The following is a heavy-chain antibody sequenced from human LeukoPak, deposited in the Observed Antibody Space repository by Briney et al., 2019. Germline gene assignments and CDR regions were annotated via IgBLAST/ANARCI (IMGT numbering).Heavy chain of an antibody. J-gene: IGHJ4*02. D-gene: IGHD3-10*01. CDR3: AGVGLWFGEPYYFDY. Sequence: GGSLRLSCAASGFTLSSYAMHWVRHAPGEGLGWVAVISYDGSNKYYADSVKGRFTISRDNSKNTVYLQMNSLRAEDTAVYYGAGVGLWFGEPYYFDYWGEGTLVTVSS. V-gene: IGHV3-30*04. CDR1: GFTLSSYA. CDR2: ISYDGSNK.